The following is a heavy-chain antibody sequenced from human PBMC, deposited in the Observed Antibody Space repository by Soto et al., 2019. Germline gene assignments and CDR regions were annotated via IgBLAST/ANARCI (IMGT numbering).Heavy chain of an antibody. J-gene: IGHJ4*02. CDR1: GYTFTSYG. CDR3: ARVGYYDFWSGYSTKGSGDY. D-gene: IGHD3-3*01. Sequence: ASVKVSCKASGYTFTSYGISWVRQAPGQGLEWMGWISAYNGNTNYAQKLQGRVTMTTDTSTSTAYMELRSLRSDDTAVYYCARVGYYDFWSGYSTKGSGDYWGQGTLVTVSS. V-gene: IGHV1-18*04. CDR2: ISAYNGNT.